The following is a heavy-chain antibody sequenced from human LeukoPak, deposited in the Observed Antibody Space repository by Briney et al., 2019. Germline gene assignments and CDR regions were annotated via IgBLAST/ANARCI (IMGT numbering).Heavy chain of an antibody. CDR2: IYYSGST. CDR1: GGSISISYY. V-gene: IGHV4-39*01. CDR3: ARALLLGYCSGGSCPRRDYYYYYMDV. Sequence: KASETLSLTCTVSGGSISISYYWDWIRQPPGKGLEWIGSIYYSGSTYYNPSLKSRVTISVDTSKNQFSLKLSSVTAADTAVYYCARALLLGYCSGGSCPRRDYYYYYMDVWGKGTTVTISS. J-gene: IGHJ6*03. D-gene: IGHD2-15*01.